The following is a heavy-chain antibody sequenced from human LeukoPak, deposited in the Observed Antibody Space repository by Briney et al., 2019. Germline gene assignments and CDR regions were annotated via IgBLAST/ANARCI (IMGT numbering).Heavy chain of an antibody. J-gene: IGHJ4*02. CDR1: GYTFTNYY. CDR2: INAYNGNT. CDR3: ARRQGTTLSFDY. V-gene: IGHV1-18*04. D-gene: IGHD1-1*01. Sequence: ASVKVSCKASGYTFTNYYIHWVRQAPGQGLEWMGWINAYNGNTNYAQKLQGRVTMTTETSTSTAYMELRSLRSDDTAVYYCARRQGTTLSFDYWGQGTLVTVSS.